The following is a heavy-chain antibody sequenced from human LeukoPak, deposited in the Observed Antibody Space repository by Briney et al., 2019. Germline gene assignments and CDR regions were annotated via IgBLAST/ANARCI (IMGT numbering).Heavy chain of an antibody. Sequence: GGSLRLSCAASGFTFSTYAMNWVRQAPGKGLEWVSFISGSGGTTYYADSVKGRFTISRDNAKNSLYLQMNSLRAEDTAVYYCARIRPAAMRYYFDYWGQGTLVTVSS. V-gene: IGHV3-48*04. D-gene: IGHD2-2*01. CDR2: ISGSGGTT. CDR3: ARIRPAAMRYYFDY. CDR1: GFTFSTYA. J-gene: IGHJ4*02.